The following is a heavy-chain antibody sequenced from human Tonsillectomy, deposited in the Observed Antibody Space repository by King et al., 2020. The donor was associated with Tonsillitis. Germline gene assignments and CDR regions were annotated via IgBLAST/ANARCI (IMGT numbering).Heavy chain of an antibody. CDR3: AKSLTPALFGESPGDSFYY. J-gene: IGHJ4*02. CDR2: ISGTGDTT. CDR1: RFTFSTYA. D-gene: IGHD3-10*01. V-gene: IGHV3-23*04. Sequence: VQLVESGGGLVQPGGSLRLSCTASRFTFSTYAMTWVRQAPGKGLEWVSSISGTGDTTYYADSVKGRFTISRDNSKNTLYLQMNSLRAEDTAVYYCAKSLTPALFGESPGDSFYYWGQGTLVTVSS.